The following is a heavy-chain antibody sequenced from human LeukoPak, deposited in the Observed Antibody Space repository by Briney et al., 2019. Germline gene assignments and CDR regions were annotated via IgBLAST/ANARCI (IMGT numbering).Heavy chain of an antibody. J-gene: IGHJ6*02. CDR1: GFTFSSSS. CDR3: ARGEWELLLGSYYYYGMDV. D-gene: IGHD1-26*01. Sequence: GGSLRLSCAASGFTFSSSSMNWVRQAPGKGLEWVSAISGSGGSKYYADSVKGRFTISRDNSKNTLYLQMNSLRAEDTAVYYCARGEWELLLGSYYYYGMDVWGQGTTVTVSS. CDR2: ISGSGGSK. V-gene: IGHV3-23*01.